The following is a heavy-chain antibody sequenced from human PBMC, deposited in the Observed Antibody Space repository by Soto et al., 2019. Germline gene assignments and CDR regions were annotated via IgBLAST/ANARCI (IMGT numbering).Heavy chain of an antibody. Sequence: PGGSLRLSCAASGFTFSSYGMHWVRQAPGKGLEWVAVISYDGSNKYYADSVKGRFTISRDNSKNTLYLQMNSLRAEDTAVYYCAKAETYIQLWLAPFDYWGQGTLVTVSS. J-gene: IGHJ4*02. V-gene: IGHV3-30*18. CDR1: GFTFSSYG. CDR3: AKAETYIQLWLAPFDY. CDR2: ISYDGSNK. D-gene: IGHD5-18*01.